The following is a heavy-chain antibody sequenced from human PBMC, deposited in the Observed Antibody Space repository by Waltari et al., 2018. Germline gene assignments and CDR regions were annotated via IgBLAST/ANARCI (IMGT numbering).Heavy chain of an antibody. D-gene: IGHD1-26*01. CDR1: GFTLSSYA. CDR3: AKEGGDAFDT. V-gene: IGHV3-23*01. CDR2: IGTPGGRT. J-gene: IGHJ3*02. Sequence: EVQLLGSGGGLVQPGGSLTLSCVVCGFTLSSYAMSWVRQLPGKGLEWVSAIGTPGGRTYYADSVKGRFTISRDSSKNTLYLQMNSLRVEDTAVYYCAKEGGDAFDTWGQGAMVTVSS.